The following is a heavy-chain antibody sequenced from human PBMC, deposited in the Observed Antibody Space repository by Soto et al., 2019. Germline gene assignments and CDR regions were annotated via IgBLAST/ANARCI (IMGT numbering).Heavy chain of an antibody. CDR3: AKDSYDILTGQKRYFDS. J-gene: IGHJ4*02. Sequence: SGGSLRLSCAASGFTFNAYTMHWVRQAPGKGLEWVSLISWDGGITYYGDSVKGRFTVSRDNSDNSLYLQMTSLRSDDTAFYYCAKDSYDILTGQKRYFDSWGKGTLVTVSS. CDR2: ISWDGGIT. D-gene: IGHD3-9*01. CDR1: GFTFNAYT. V-gene: IGHV3-43*01.